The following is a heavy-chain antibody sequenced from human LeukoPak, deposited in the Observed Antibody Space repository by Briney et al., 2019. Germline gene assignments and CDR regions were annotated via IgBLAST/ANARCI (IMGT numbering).Heavy chain of an antibody. CDR2: MNPNSGNT. D-gene: IGHD3-22*01. CDR1: GYTFTSYD. V-gene: IGHV1-8*01. J-gene: IGHJ3*02. Sequence: ASVKVSCKASGYTFTSYDINWVRQATGQGLEWMGWMNPNSGNTGYAQKFQGRVTMTRDTSISTAYMELSRLRSDDTAVYYCARGPGRYYYDSSGYQIWGQGTMVTVSS. CDR3: ARGPGRYYYDSSGYQI.